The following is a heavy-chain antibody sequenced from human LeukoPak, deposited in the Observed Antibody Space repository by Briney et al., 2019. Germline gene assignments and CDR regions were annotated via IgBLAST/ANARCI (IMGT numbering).Heavy chain of an antibody. D-gene: IGHD1-1*01. CDR2: IVGSSSTI. CDR1: GFSFSTYS. CDR3: ATDSPETAAFDY. V-gene: IGHV3-48*04. Sequence: GGSLRLSCAASGFSFSTYSMNWVRQAPGKGLEWVSYIVGSSSTIYYADSVKGRFTVSRDNAKNSLYLQMDSLRAEDTAVYYCATDSPETAAFDYWGQGTLVTVSS. J-gene: IGHJ4*02.